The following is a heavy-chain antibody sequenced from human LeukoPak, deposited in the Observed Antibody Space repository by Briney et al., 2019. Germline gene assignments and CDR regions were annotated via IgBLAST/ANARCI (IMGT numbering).Heavy chain of an antibody. CDR2: VTGSGVST. D-gene: IGHD2-2*01. Sequence: GGPLKLSCAASGLTFSSYAMTWVRQAPGKGLEWVSVVTGSGVSTDYADSVKGRFTISRDNSKNTLFLQMNSLRAEDTAVYYCAKAGSSSWHYFDYWGQGTLVTVSS. CDR1: GLTFSSYA. CDR3: AKAGSSSWHYFDY. J-gene: IGHJ4*02. V-gene: IGHV3-23*01.